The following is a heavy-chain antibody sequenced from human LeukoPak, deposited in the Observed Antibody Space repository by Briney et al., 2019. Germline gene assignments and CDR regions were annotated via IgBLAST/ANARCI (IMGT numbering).Heavy chain of an antibody. CDR2: IAFDGRRK. CDR1: GFTFAHYG. D-gene: IGHD5-12*01. V-gene: IGHV3-30*03. J-gene: IGHJ5*02. CDR3: ARDRLYTGYDPVLDL. Sequence: GRSLRLSCAASGFTFAHYGVQWVRQAPGKGLEWVAAIAFDGRRKFYTSSVKGRFTISRDNSNNILFLQMSDLRTEDTALYYCARDRLYTGYDPVLDLWGQGTPVTVSS.